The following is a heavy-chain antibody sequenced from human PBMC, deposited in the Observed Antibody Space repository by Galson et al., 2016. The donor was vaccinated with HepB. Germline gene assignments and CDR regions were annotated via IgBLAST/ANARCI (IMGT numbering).Heavy chain of an antibody. CDR1: GFSISTSGVT. CDR2: IYWFDDK. Sequence: KPTQTLPLTCTFSGFSISTSGVTVGWIRQPPGKALEWLALIYWFDDKRYSPSLQSRLTITKDASKNQVVLTMTNMDPVDTATYYCAHSRYTYYYDNSGSYPGAFDIWGPGTEVTVSS. CDR3: AHSRYTYYYDNSGSYPGAFDI. V-gene: IGHV2-5*01. J-gene: IGHJ3*02. D-gene: IGHD3-22*01.